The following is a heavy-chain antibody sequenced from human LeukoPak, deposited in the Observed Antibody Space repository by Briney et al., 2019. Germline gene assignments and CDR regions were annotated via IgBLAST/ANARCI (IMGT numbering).Heavy chain of an antibody. V-gene: IGHV3-15*01. J-gene: IGHJ3*02. D-gene: IGHD3-10*01. CDR1: GFTFSSYA. CDR2: IKSKTDGGTT. CDR3: TTDLGITMVRGVIGDAFDI. Sequence: PGGSLRLSCAASGFTFSSYAMSWVRQAPGKGLEWVGRIKSKTDGGTTDYAAPAKGRFTISRDDSQNTLYLQMNSLKTEDTAVYYCTTDLGITMVRGVIGDAFDIWGQGTMVTVSS.